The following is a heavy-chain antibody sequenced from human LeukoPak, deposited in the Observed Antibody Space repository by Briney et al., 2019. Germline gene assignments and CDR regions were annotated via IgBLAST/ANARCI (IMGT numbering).Heavy chain of an antibody. CDR2: ISSSSSYI. CDR3: AREYSSGWYSGFDY. Sequence: GGSLRLSCAASGFTFSSYSMNWVRQAPGKGLEWVSSISSSSSYIYYADSVKGRFTISRDNAKNSLYLQMNSLRAEDTAVYYCAREYSSGWYSGFDYRGQGTLVTVSS. D-gene: IGHD6-19*01. J-gene: IGHJ4*02. V-gene: IGHV3-21*01. CDR1: GFTFSSYS.